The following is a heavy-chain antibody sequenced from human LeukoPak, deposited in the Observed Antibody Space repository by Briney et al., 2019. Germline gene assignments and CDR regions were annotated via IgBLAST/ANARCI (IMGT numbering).Heavy chain of an antibody. CDR1: GFTFDNYA. V-gene: IGHV3-21*01. D-gene: IGHD6-13*01. CDR3: ARDFREQQPTI. J-gene: IGHJ4*02. Sequence: GGSLRLSCTASGFTFDNYAMIWVRQAPGKGLEWVSSISSSSSYIYYADSVKGRFTISRDNAKNSLYLQMNSLRAEDTAVYYCARDFREQQPTIGGQGTLVTVSS. CDR2: ISSSSSYI.